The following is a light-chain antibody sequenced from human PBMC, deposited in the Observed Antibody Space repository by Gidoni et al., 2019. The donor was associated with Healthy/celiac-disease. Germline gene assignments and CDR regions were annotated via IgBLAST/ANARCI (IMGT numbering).Light chain of an antibody. CDR2: AAS. CDR1: QGISNY. V-gene: IGKV1-27*01. Sequence: DIQLTQSPSSLSASVGDRVTITCRASQGISNYLAWYQQKPGKVPKLLIYAASTLQSGVPSRCSGSGSGTDFTLTISSLQTEDVATYYGQKYNSAPFTFGPGTKVDIK. J-gene: IGKJ3*01. CDR3: QKYNSAPFT.